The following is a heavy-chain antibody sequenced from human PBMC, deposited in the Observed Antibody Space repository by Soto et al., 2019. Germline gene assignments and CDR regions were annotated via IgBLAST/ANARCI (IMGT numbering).Heavy chain of an antibody. CDR2: XKXDXXXX. J-gene: IGHJ4*02. CDR3: ASVAI. D-gene: IGHD3-10*01. Sequence: EVQLVESGGGLVQPGGSLRLSCAASGFTFSNYWMSWVRQAPGKXXEWVXNXKXDXXXXXXXDXVRXRFTXXRXNAXXXXXXXXXXXXXXXTAVYYCASVAIWGQGTLVTVSS. V-gene: IGHV3-7*01. CDR1: GFTFSNYW.